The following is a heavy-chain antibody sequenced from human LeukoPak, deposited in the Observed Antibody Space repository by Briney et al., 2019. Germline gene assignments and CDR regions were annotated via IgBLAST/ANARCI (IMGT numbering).Heavy chain of an antibody. D-gene: IGHD6-13*01. J-gene: IGHJ4*02. CDR2: IYYSGST. Sequence: SETLSLTCTVSGGSISSYYWSWIRQPPGKGLEWIGYIYYSGSTYYNPSLKSRVTMSVDTSKNQFSLNLSSVTAADTAVYYCARFSSIAAAFDYWGLGTLVTVSS. CDR3: ARFSSIAAAFDY. V-gene: IGHV4-59*12. CDR1: GGSISSYY.